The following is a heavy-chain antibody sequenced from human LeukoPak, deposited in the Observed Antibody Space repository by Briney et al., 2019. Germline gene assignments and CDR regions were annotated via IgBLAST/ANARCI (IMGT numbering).Heavy chain of an antibody. J-gene: IGHJ4*02. CDR1: GFTARNNY. CDR3: AKGNWRYFDY. Sequence: PGGSLRLSCAASGFTARNNYMSWVRQAPGKGLEWVSAISGSGGSTYYADSVKGRFTISRDNSKNTLYLQMNSLGADDTAVYYCAKGNWRYFDYWGQGTLVTVSS. CDR2: ISGSGGST. V-gene: IGHV3-23*01. D-gene: IGHD1-1*01.